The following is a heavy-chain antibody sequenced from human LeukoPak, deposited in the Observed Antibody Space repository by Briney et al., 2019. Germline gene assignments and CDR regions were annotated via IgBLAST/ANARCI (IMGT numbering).Heavy chain of an antibody. J-gene: IGHJ5*02. CDR2: ISGSGGST. CDR3: AKGRGYYGSGTLLSGFGP. V-gene: IGHV3-23*01. D-gene: IGHD3-10*01. CDR1: GFTFSSYA. Sequence: GGSLRLSCAASGFTFSSYAMSWVRQAPGKGLEWVSAISGSGGSTYYADSVKGRFTISRDNSKNTLYLQMNSLRAEDTAVYYCAKGRGYYGSGTLLSGFGPWGQGTLVTVSS.